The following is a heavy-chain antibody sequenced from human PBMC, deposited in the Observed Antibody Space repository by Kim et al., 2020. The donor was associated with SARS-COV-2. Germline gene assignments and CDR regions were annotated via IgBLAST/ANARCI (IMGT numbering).Heavy chain of an antibody. D-gene: IGHD4-4*01. J-gene: IGHJ5*02. V-gene: IGHV3-49*04. Sequence: GGSLRLSCTASGFTFGDYAMSWVRQAPGKGLEWVGFIRSKAYGGTTEYAASVKGRFTISRDDSKSIAYLQMNSLKTEDTAVYYCTTLTALWDYSSGGWFDPWGQGTLVTVSS. CDR3: TTLTALWDYSSGGWFDP. CDR2: IRSKAYGGTT. CDR1: GFTFGDYA.